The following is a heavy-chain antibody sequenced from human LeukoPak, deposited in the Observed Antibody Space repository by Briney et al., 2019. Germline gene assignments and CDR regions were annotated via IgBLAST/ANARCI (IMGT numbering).Heavy chain of an antibody. CDR1: GGTFSSYA. CDR2: IIPILGIA. J-gene: IGHJ6*02. V-gene: IGHV1-69*04. D-gene: IGHD2-2*01. Sequence: SVKVSCKASGGTFSSYAISWVRQAPGQGLEWMGRIIPILGIANYAQKFQDRVTITADKSTSTAYMELSSLRSEDTAVYYCARSVVPAGVRNGMDVWGQGTTVTVSS. CDR3: ARSVVPAGVRNGMDV.